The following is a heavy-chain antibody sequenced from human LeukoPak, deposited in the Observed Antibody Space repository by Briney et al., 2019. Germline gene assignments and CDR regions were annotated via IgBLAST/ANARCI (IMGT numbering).Heavy chain of an antibody. J-gene: IGHJ4*02. CDR1: RGSLSGGGYY. CDR3: VREVLSMIEVGYFDS. D-gene: IGHD3-22*01. CDR2: INYSGYS. Sequence: PSETLSLTCTLSRGSLSGGGYYWNWIRQHPGKGLEWLGHINYSGYSNYNPFLRSRVTMSVDTSRNRFSLKLTSVSAADTAVYYCVREVLSMIEVGYFDSWGQGTLVTVSS. V-gene: IGHV4-31*03.